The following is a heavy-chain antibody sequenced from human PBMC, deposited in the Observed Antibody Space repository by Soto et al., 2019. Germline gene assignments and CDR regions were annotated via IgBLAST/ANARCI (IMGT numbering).Heavy chain of an antibody. CDR1: GGSISSGDYY. D-gene: IGHD1-26*01. CDR3: ARGRIVGATARVLRVYYGMDV. Sequence: SETLSLTCTVSGGSISSGDYYWSLIRQPPGKGLEWIGEINQSGSTNYNPSLKRQVTISEDTSKNKYTLKLSSVTAEKTAEYYCARGRIVGATARVLRVYYGMDVWGQGTTVTVSS. CDR2: INQSGST. J-gene: IGHJ6*02. V-gene: IGHV4-30-4*01.